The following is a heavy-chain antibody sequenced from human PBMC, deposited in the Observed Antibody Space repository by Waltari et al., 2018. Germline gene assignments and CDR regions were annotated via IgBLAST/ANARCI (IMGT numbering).Heavy chain of an antibody. CDR1: GFTVSSIY. CDR3: ARDDPLTSGGGFDV. CDR2: IYIAGGT. Sequence: EVQLVETGGGLVQPGGSLTLSCAASGFTVSSIYMSWVRQAPGKGLEWVSVIYIAGGTYYADSVKGRFTSSRDHSKNTLYLQMNSLRAEDTAIYYCARDDPLTSGGGFDVWGQGTMVTVSS. V-gene: IGHV3-53*02. J-gene: IGHJ3*01. D-gene: IGHD2-15*01.